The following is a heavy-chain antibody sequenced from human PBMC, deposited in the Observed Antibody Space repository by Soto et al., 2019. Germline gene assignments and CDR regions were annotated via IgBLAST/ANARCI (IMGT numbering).Heavy chain of an antibody. V-gene: IGHV3-23*01. Sequence: GGSLRLSCAASGFTFNNYAMSWVRQAPGKGLEWASGISGSGGSTYYADSVKGRFTISRDNSKNTLFLQMNSLRDEDTAVYYCAKQRDLAYDYVWGSYGFVDYWGQGTPVTVSS. CDR3: AKQRDLAYDYVWGSYGFVDY. D-gene: IGHD3-16*02. CDR2: ISGSGGST. CDR1: GFTFNNYA. J-gene: IGHJ4*02.